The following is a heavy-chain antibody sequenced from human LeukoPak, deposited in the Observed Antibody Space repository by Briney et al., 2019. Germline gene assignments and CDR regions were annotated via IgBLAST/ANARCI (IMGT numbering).Heavy chain of an antibody. J-gene: IGHJ3*01. Sequence: PGGSLRLSCAASGFTLSSYWMHWVRQVPGKGPLWVSRIKSDGSSTSYADSVKGRFTISRDNAKNTLYLQMNGLRVEDTAIYYCAREFTVGPTQTDAFDVWGQVTMVTVSS. CDR2: IKSDGSST. V-gene: IGHV3-74*01. CDR3: AREFTVGPTQTDAFDV. D-gene: IGHD1-26*01. CDR1: GFTLSSYW.